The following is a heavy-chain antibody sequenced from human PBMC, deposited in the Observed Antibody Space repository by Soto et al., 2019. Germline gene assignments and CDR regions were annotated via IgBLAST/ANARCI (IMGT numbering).Heavy chain of an antibody. V-gene: IGHV4-31*03. J-gene: IGHJ5*02. Sequence: SETLSLTCTVSGGSISSGGYYWSWIRQHPGKGLEWIGYIYYSGSTYYNPSLKSRVTISVDTSKNQFSLKLSSVTAADTAVYYCARVGSREDSSSWYWWLDPCGQGTLVTVSS. CDR2: IYYSGST. CDR1: GGSISSGGYY. D-gene: IGHD6-13*01. CDR3: ARVGSREDSSSWYWWLDP.